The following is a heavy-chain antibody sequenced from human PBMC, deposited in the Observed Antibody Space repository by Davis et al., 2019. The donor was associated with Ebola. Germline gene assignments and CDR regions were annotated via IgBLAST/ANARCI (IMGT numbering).Heavy chain of an antibody. CDR1: GGTFSSYA. CDR2: ISAYNGNT. D-gene: IGHD2-2*01. V-gene: IGHV1-18*01. Sequence: AASVKVSCKASGGTFSSYAISWVRQAPGQGLEWMGWISAYNGNTNYAQKLQGRVTMTTDTSTSTAYMELRSLRSDNTAVYYCASGGYQLHMDVWGQGTTVTVSS. J-gene: IGHJ6*02. CDR3: ASGGYQLHMDV.